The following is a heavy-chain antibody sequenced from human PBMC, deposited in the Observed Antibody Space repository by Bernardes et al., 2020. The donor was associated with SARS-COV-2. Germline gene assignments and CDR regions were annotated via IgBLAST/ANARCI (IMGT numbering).Heavy chain of an antibody. CDR3: STTPQYEYTRVFDS. CDR1: GFTFSSYS. CDR2: ISSSSSTI. Sequence: GGSLRLSCAASGFTFSSYSVNWVRQAPGKGLEWVSYISSSSSTIYYADSVKGRFTISRDNAKNTLYLQMNSLRAEDTAVYYCSTTPQYEYTRVFDSWCQGTLATVSS. D-gene: IGHD2-2*02. J-gene: IGHJ4*02. V-gene: IGHV3-48*01.